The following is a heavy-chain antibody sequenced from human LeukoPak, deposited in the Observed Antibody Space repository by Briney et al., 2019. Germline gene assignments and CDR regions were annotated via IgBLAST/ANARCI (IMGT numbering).Heavy chain of an antibody. Sequence: PSQTLSLTCTVSGGSISGGSYYWSWIRQPAGKGLEWIGRIYTSGSTNYNPSLKSRVTISVDTSKSQFSLKLSSVTAADTAVYYCARGRQSSSWYVDEGRDYYYYYMDVWGKGTTVTVSS. CDR2: IYTSGST. V-gene: IGHV4-61*02. D-gene: IGHD6-13*01. J-gene: IGHJ6*03. CDR3: ARGRQSSSWYVDEGRDYYYYYMDV. CDR1: GGSISGGSYY.